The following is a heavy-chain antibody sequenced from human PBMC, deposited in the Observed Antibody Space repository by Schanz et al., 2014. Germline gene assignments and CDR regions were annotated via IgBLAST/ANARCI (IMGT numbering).Heavy chain of an antibody. D-gene: IGHD3-10*01. CDR2: ISYDGVNT. Sequence: VQLVESGGGLVKPGGSLRLSCAASGFPFSSYALHWVRQAPGKGLEWVAVISYDGVNTYYADSVKGRFTISRDNSKNTLYLQMNSLRGEDTAVYYCASPALVQGFMPEYYFDYWGQGTLVTVSS. J-gene: IGHJ4*02. V-gene: IGHV3-30-3*01. CDR1: GFPFSSYA. CDR3: ASPALVQGFMPEYYFDY.